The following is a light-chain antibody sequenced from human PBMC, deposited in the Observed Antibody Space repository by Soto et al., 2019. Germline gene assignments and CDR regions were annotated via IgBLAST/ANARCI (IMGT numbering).Light chain of an antibody. J-gene: IGLJ2*01. Sequence: ALTQPPSVSGAPGQTVTMSCTGNSSNIGAGHVVHWYQQLPGTAPKLLIFANTNRPSGVPDRFSVSKSDTSASLAITGLQPEDAAEYYCQSYDTSLSVVVFGGGTKLTVL. CDR2: ANT. V-gene: IGLV1-40*01. CDR3: QSYDTSLSVVV. CDR1: SSNIGAGHV.